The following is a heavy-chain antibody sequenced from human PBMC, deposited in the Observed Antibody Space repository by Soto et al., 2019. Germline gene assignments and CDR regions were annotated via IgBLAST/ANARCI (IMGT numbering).Heavy chain of an antibody. V-gene: IGHV5-51*01. CDR1: GYDLNTNS. Sequence: GESLKISCRGSGYDLNTNSFGWVRQLPGRGLEWVGIMYPGDSDTRPLPSLQGHVTLSADVAVSTAFLQWRSLKTSDSGMYFCARLPRDCNKTIFYYADHWGQGT. D-gene: IGHD3-10*01. CDR2: MYPGDSDT. J-gene: IGHJ4*02. CDR3: ARLPRDCNKTIFYYADH.